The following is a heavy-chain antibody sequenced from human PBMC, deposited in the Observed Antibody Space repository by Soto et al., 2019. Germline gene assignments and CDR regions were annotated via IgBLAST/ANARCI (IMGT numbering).Heavy chain of an antibody. CDR1: GYTFTGYF. J-gene: IGHJ5*02. Sequence: QVQLVQSGAELKKHGASVKVSCLASGYTFTGYFIHWVREVPGQGLEYMGWINPNTGGTDYAQKLQGRVTMTRDTSISTVFMAMKRLTSDDTGVYYCARVASWDARDWFDTWGQGTLVTVSS. V-gene: IGHV1-2*02. CDR2: INPNTGGT. CDR3: ARVASWDARDWFDT. D-gene: IGHD1-26*01.